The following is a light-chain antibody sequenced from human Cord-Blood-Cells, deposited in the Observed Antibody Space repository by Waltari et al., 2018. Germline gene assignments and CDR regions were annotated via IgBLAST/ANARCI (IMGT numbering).Light chain of an antibody. CDR1: QSVSSY. Sequence: EIVFTQSPATLSLPPGERATLSCRASQSVSSYLACYQQKPGQAPRLLIYDASNSATGIPARFSGSGSGTDFTLTISSLEPEDFAVYYCQQRSNWPPYTFGQGTKLEIK. V-gene: IGKV3-11*01. J-gene: IGKJ2*01. CDR3: QQRSNWPPYT. CDR2: DAS.